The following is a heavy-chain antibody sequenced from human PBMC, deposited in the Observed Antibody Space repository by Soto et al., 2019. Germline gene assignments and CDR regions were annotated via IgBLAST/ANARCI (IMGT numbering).Heavy chain of an antibody. CDR1: GGSISSGDYY. Sequence: QVQLQESGPGLVKPSQTLSLTCTVSGGSISSGDYYWSWIRQPPGKGLEWIGYIYYSGSTYYNPSLKSRVTISVDTSKNQFSLKLSSVTAADTAVYYCARGWITFGGVIVISGYWFDPWGQGTLVTVSS. D-gene: IGHD3-16*02. V-gene: IGHV4-30-4*01. CDR2: IYYSGST. CDR3: ARGWITFGGVIVISGYWFDP. J-gene: IGHJ5*02.